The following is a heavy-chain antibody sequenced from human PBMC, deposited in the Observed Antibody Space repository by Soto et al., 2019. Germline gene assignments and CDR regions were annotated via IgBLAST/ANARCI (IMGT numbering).Heavy chain of an antibody. CDR2: IDKVGTDS. CDR3: ARGWFGPDV. Sequence: EVQLVESGGGLVQPGGSLRLSCAASEFTFSGRSVHWVRQAPGKGLVWVSGIDKVGTDSTYGDSVKGRFTSSRANAKNTVYRQMNSLRVEDTAVYYCARGWFGPDVWGKGTTVTVYS. D-gene: IGHD3-10*01. CDR1: EFTFSGRS. V-gene: IGHV3-74*01. J-gene: IGHJ6*03.